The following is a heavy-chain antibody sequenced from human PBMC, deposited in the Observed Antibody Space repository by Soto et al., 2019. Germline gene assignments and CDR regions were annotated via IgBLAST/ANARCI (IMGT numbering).Heavy chain of an antibody. Sequence: HPGGSLRLSCAASGFTFSSYAMSWVRQAPGQGLEWVSAISGSGGSTYYADSVKGRFTISRDNSKNTLYLQMNSLRAEDTAVYYCAKWKIAVAGTHYYYYGMDVWGQGTTVTASS. CDR1: GFTFSSYA. D-gene: IGHD6-19*01. CDR2: ISGSGGST. V-gene: IGHV3-23*01. CDR3: AKWKIAVAGTHYYYYGMDV. J-gene: IGHJ6*02.